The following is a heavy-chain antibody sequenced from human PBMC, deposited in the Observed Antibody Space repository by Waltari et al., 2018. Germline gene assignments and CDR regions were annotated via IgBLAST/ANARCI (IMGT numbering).Heavy chain of an antibody. CDR1: GFTFSSYA. D-gene: IGHD1-26*01. CDR2: IYSGGST. J-gene: IGHJ3*02. Sequence: EVQLLESGGGLVQPGGSLRLSCAASGFTFSSYAMSWVRQAPGKGLEWVSVIYSGGSTYYADSVKGRFTISRDNSKNTLYLQMNSLRAEDTAVYYCAKDPGYGGSYVDAFDIWGQGTMVTVSS. V-gene: IGHV3-23*03. CDR3: AKDPGYGGSYVDAFDI.